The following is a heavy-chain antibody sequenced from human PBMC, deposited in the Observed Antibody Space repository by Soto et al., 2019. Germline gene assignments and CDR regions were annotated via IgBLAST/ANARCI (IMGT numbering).Heavy chain of an antibody. D-gene: IGHD6-19*01. V-gene: IGHV4-59*01. Sequence: SETLSLTCTVSGGSISSYYWSWIRQPPGKGLEWIGYIYYSGSTNYNPSLKSRVTISVDTSKNQFSLKLSSVTAADTAVYYCARGGEYSSGWRDYWGQGTLVTVSS. CDR1: GGSISSYY. CDR3: ARGGEYSSGWRDY. CDR2: IYYSGST. J-gene: IGHJ4*02.